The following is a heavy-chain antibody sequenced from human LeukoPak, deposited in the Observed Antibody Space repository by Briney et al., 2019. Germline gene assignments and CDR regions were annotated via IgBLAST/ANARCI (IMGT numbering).Heavy chain of an antibody. D-gene: IGHD3-3*01. CDR3: ARHSTYDFWSGYYHNWFDP. CDR2: IYAGDSDT. V-gene: IGHV5-51*01. J-gene: IGHJ5*02. CDR1: GYIFSDYW. Sequence: GESLKISCRGSGYIFSDYWIGWVRQMPGRGLEWMGIIYAGDSDTRYMPSFQGQVTISADKSISAAYLQWSSLKASDTAMYYCARHSTYDFWSGYYHNWFDPWGQGTLVTVSS.